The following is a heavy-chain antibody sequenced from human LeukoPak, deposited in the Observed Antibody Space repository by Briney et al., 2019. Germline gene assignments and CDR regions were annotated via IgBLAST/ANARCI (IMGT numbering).Heavy chain of an antibody. J-gene: IGHJ4*02. D-gene: IGHD3-9*01. V-gene: IGHV1-2*02. CDR1: GYTFTVYS. CDR2: INPNSGDT. Sequence: VASVKVSCKASGYTFTVYSMHWVRQAPGQGLEWMGWINPNSGDTKYSKNFQGRVTMSWDTSISTAYMELNRLTSDDTAVYYCARDYDILTGYFSPPDYWGQGTLVTVSS. CDR3: ARDYDILTGYFSPPDY.